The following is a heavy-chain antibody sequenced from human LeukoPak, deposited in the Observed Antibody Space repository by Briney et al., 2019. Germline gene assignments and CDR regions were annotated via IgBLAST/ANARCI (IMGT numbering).Heavy chain of an antibody. CDR3: ARRWGNIVGVTYEY. CDR2: IYYTGST. D-gene: IGHD3-16*01. CDR1: GSSITSVSHY. V-gene: IGHV4-39*01. Sequence: SETLSLTCTISGSSITSVSHYWGGIRQPPGKGRELLGDIYYTGSTYYSPSLRSRVTMSVHTSENQFSLRLNSVTAVDTAVYYCARRWGNIVGVTYEYWGQGTLVTVSS. J-gene: IGHJ4*02.